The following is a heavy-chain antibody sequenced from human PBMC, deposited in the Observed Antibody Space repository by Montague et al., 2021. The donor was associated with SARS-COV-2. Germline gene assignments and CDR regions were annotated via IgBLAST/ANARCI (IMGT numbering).Heavy chain of an antibody. Sequence: SETLSLTCAVYGGSFSGYYWSWVRQPPGKGLEWIGEINHRGSTNYNPSLKSRVIISVDTSKNQFSLRLSSVTAADTAVYYCARGTGPRSITLFGVIISGHVFDTWGQGTMVTVSS. CDR3: ARGTGPRSITLFGVIISGHVFDT. CDR1: GGSFSGYY. CDR2: INHRGST. V-gene: IGHV4-34*01. J-gene: IGHJ3*02. D-gene: IGHD3-3*01.